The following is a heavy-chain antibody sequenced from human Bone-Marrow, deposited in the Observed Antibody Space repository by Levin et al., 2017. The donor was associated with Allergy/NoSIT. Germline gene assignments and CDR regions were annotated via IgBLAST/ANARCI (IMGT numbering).Heavy chain of an antibody. V-gene: IGHV6-1*01. J-gene: IGHJ6*03. D-gene: IGHD3-3*01. Sequence: SETLSLTCAISGDSVSSNSAAWNWIRQSPSRGLEWLGRTYYRSKWYNDYAVSVKSRITINPDTSKNQFSLQLNSVTPEDTAVYYCARLSQDPYYDFWSGYSHIDYYMDVWGKGTTVTVSS. CDR2: TYYRSKWYN. CDR1: GDSVSSNSAA. CDR3: ARLSQDPYYDFWSGYSHIDYYMDV.